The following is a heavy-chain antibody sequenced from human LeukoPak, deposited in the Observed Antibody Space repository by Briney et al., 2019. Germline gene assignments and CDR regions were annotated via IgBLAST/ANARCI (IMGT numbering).Heavy chain of an antibody. CDR2: INHSGST. D-gene: IGHD4-17*01. Sequence: PSETLSLTCTVSGDSISSGRNYWSWIRQPPGKGLEWIGEINHSGSTNYNPSLKSRVTISVDTPKNQFSLKLSSVTAADTAVYYCARAIYGDYAPFDYWGQGTLVTVSS. J-gene: IGHJ4*02. CDR3: ARAIYGDYAPFDY. V-gene: IGHV4-39*07. CDR1: GDSISSGRNY.